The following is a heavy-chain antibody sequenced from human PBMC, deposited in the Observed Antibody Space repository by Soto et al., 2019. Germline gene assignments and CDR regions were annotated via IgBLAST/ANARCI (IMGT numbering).Heavy chain of an antibody. D-gene: IGHD2-2*02. CDR1: GGSFSGYY. V-gene: IGHV4-34*01. Sequence: SETLSLTCAVYGGSFSGYYWSWIRQPPGKGLEWIGEINHSGSTNYNPSLKSRVTISVDTSKNQFSLKLSSVTAADTAVYYCARGRGGYCSITSCNKRSHYYMAFWGKGTTVTV. CDR3: ARGRGGYCSITSCNKRSHYYMAF. J-gene: IGHJ6*03. CDR2: INHSGST.